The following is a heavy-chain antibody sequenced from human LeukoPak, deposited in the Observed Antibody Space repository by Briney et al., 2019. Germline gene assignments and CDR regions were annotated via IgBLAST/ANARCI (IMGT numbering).Heavy chain of an antibody. V-gene: IGHV1-69*13. CDR3: ARGSSRLGQSNWFDP. CDR1: GGTFSSYA. Sequence: SVKVSCKASGGTFSSYAISWARQAPGQGLEWMGGIIPIFGTANYAQKFQGRVTITADESTSTAYMELSSLRSEDTAVYYCARGSSRLGQSNWFDPWGQGTLVTVSS. J-gene: IGHJ5*02. CDR2: IIPIFGTA. D-gene: IGHD6-19*01.